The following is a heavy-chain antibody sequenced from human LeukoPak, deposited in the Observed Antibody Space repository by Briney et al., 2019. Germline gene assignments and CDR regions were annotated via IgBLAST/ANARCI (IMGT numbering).Heavy chain of an antibody. CDR3: ARGFDSGY. CDR1: GFTFSSYI. Sequence: GGSLRLSCAASGFTFSSYIMNGVRRAPGKGLEWVSSISSSSSYIYYADSVKGRFTISRDNAKNSLYLQMNSLRAEDTAVYYCARGFDSGYWGQGTLVTVSS. V-gene: IGHV3-21*01. J-gene: IGHJ4*02. D-gene: IGHD3-9*01. CDR2: ISSSSSYI.